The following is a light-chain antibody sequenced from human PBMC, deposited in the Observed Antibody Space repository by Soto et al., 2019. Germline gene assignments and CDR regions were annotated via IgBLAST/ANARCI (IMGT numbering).Light chain of an antibody. CDR3: SSFTTSTTLEV. V-gene: IGLV2-14*01. CDR1: SSDVGGYNY. J-gene: IGLJ2*01. Sequence: QSALTQPASMSGSPGQSITISCTGTSSDVGGYNYVSWYQQHPGKAPKLMIFDVNNRPSGVSNRFSGSKSGNTASLTISGLQAEDESDYYCSSFTTSTTLEVFGGGTKLTVL. CDR2: DVN.